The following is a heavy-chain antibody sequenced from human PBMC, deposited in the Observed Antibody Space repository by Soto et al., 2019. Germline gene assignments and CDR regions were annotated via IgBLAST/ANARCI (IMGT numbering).Heavy chain of an antibody. D-gene: IGHD3-22*01. Sequence: GASVKVSCQASGYTFTNYYMHWVRQAPGQGLEWMGWINPGNGNKKYSQKFHGRVIIERDTSASTDYMELSSLRSEDTAVYYCAIGGYFDSSNYLAYWGLGTLVTVSS. V-gene: IGHV1-3*01. CDR1: GYTFTNYY. J-gene: IGHJ4*02. CDR2: INPGNGNK. CDR3: AIGGYFDSSNYLAY.